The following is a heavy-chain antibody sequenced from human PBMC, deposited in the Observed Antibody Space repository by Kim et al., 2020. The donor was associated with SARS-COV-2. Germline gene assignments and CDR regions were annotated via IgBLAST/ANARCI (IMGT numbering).Heavy chain of an antibody. D-gene: IGHD5-18*01. CDR3: ARARGYSYGFDY. V-gene: IGHV4-59*01. Sequence: NHNPSHKSRVTISVDTSKNQFSLKLSSVTAADTAVYYCARARGYSYGFDYWGQGTLVTVSS. J-gene: IGHJ4*02.